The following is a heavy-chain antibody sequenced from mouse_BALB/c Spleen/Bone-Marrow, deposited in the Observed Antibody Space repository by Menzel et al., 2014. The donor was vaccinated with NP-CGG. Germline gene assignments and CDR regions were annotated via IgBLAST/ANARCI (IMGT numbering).Heavy chain of an antibody. CDR1: GYTFTSYW. J-gene: IGHJ2*01. D-gene: IGHD2-4*01. Sequence: VQLQESGTELAKPGASVKMSCKASGYTFTSYWMHWVKQRPGQGLEWIGYINPSTGYTEFYQNFKEKATLTADKSSSTAYMQLSSLASEDSAVYYCARSGDYSQFDYWGQGTPLTVSS. CDR2: INPSTGYT. V-gene: IGHV1-7*01. CDR3: ARSGDYSQFDY.